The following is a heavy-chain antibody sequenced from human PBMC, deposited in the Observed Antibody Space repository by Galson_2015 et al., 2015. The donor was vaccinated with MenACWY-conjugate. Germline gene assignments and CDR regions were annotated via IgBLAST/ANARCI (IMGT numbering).Heavy chain of an antibody. CDR2: ISYDGSNK. J-gene: IGHJ4*02. Sequence: SLRLSCAASGFTFSSYAMHWVRQAPGKGLEWVAVISYDGSNKYFADSVKGRFTISRDNSKNTLYLQMNSLRAEDTAVYYCARTEHIAVVTAISDYWGQGTLVTVSS. V-gene: IGHV3-30*04. CDR3: ARTEHIAVVTAISDY. D-gene: IGHD2-21*02. CDR1: GFTFSSYA.